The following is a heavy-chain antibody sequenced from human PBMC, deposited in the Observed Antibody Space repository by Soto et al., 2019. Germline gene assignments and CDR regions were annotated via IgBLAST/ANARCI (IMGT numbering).Heavy chain of an antibody. CDR3: AKDSQFKYSSGWYGNYYYGMDV. CDR2: ISGSGGST. V-gene: IGHV3-23*01. Sequence: GGSLRLSCAASGFTFSSYAMSWVRQAPGKGLEWVSAISGSGGSTYYADSVKGRFTISRDNSKNTLYLQMNSLRAEDTAVYYCAKDSQFKYSSGWYGNYYYGMDVWGQGTTVTVSS. D-gene: IGHD6-19*01. CDR1: GFTFSSYA. J-gene: IGHJ6*02.